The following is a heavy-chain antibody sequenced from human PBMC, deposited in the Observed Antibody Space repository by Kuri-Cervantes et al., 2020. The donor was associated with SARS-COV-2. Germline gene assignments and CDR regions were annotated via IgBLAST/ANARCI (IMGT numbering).Heavy chain of an antibody. J-gene: IGHJ6*03. V-gene: IGHV3-23*01. Sequence: GGSLRLSCAASGFTFSSYAMSWVRQAPGKGLEWVSAISGSGGSTYYADSVKGRFTISRDNSKNTLYLQMNSLRAEDTAVYYCARDRVMVYARGRNSYYYYYMDVWGKGTTVTVSS. D-gene: IGHD2-8*01. CDR1: GFTFSSYA. CDR3: ARDRVMVYARGRNSYYYYYMDV. CDR2: ISGSGGST.